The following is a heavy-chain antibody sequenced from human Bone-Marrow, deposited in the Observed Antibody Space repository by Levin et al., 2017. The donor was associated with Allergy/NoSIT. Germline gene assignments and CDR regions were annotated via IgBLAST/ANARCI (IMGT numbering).Heavy chain of an antibody. CDR3: ARARGGFYGSGSFDF. D-gene: IGHD3-10*01. Sequence: SVKVSCKASGGTLSNYAISWVRQAPGQGLEWMGGIIPAFGSTNYAQKFQGRVTITADDSTRTSHMELRSLRFEDTAVYYCARARGGFYGSGSFDFWGQGTLVTVSS. CDR2: IIPAFGST. J-gene: IGHJ4*02. V-gene: IGHV1-69*13. CDR1: GGTLSNYA.